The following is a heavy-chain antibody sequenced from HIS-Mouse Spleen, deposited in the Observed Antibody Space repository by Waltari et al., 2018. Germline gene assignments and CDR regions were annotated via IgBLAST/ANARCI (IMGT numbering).Heavy chain of an antibody. CDR2: IYWDDDK. CDR1: GFSLRTSGMC. CDR3: ARIAEGYSSGWYAFDY. D-gene: IGHD6-19*01. J-gene: IGHJ4*02. V-gene: IGHV2-70*15. Sequence: QVTLRESGPALVKPTQTLTLTCTFSGFSLRTSGMCVSWLRQPPGKALEWLARIYWDDDKYYSTSLKTRLTISKDTSKNQVVLTMTNMDPVDTATYYCARIAEGYSSGWYAFDYWGQGTLVTVSS.